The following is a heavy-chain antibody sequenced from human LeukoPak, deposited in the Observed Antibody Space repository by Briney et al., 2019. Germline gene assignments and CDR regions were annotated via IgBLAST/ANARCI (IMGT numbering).Heavy chain of an antibody. V-gene: IGHV1-8*01. J-gene: IGHJ4*02. D-gene: IGHD2-2*01. Sequence: ASVTVSCKASGYTFTSYDINWVRQATGQGLEWMGWMNPNSGNTDYAQKFQGRVTMTRNTSISTAYMELSSLRSEDTAVYYCARRLGYCSSTSCLYYFDYWGQGTLVTVSS. CDR1: GYTFTSYD. CDR3: ARRLGYCSSTSCLYYFDY. CDR2: MNPNSGNT.